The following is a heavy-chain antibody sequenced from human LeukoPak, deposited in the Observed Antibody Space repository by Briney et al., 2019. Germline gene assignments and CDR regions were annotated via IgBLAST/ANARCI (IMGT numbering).Heavy chain of an antibody. CDR1: GFNFCSYG. CDR3: ARDFHYYDSSGYPDTT. D-gene: IGHD3-22*01. CDR2: IWYDGSNK. Sequence: PGGALRLSCAAYGFNFCSYGMHWVRQAPGKGLESVAVIWYDGSNKYYADSVKGRFTISRDNSKNTLYLQMNRLRAEDTAVYYCARDFHYYDSSGYPDTTWGQGTLVTVSS. V-gene: IGHV3-33*01. J-gene: IGHJ5*02.